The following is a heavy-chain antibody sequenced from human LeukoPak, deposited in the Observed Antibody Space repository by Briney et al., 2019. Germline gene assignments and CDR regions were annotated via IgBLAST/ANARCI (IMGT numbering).Heavy chain of an antibody. CDR1: GGSISSYY. Sequence: PSETLSLTCTVSGGSISSYYWSWIRQPPEKGLEWIGYIYYSGSTNYNPSLKSRVTISVDTSKNQFSLKLTSVTAADTAVYHCARAGSSAYLIDYWGQGTLVTVSS. D-gene: IGHD3-22*01. J-gene: IGHJ4*02. V-gene: IGHV4-59*01. CDR3: ARAGSSAYLIDY. CDR2: IYYSGST.